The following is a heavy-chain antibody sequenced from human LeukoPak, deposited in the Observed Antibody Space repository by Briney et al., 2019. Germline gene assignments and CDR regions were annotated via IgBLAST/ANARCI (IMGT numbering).Heavy chain of an antibody. J-gene: IGHJ5*02. CDR2: ISWNSGSI. D-gene: IGHD3-22*01. Sequence: GGSLRLSCAASGFTFDDYAMHWVRQAPGKGLEWVSGISWNSGSIGYADSVKGRFTISRDNAKNSLYLQMNSLRAEDTALYYCAKAGSGYYDSSGYLVYNWFDPWGLGTLVTVSS. V-gene: IGHV3-9*01. CDR3: AKAGSGYYDSSGYLVYNWFDP. CDR1: GFTFDDYA.